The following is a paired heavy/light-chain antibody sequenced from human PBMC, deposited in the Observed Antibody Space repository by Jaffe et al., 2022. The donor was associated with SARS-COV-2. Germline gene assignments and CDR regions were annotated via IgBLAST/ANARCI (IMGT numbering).Heavy chain of an antibody. CDR1: GFTFSSYS. J-gene: IGHJ4*01. D-gene: IGHD2-15*01. CDR2: ISSSRSPT. Sequence: EVQLVESGGGLVQPGGSLRLSCAASGFTFSSYSMTWVRQAPGKGLEWISYISSSRSPTYYADSVKGRFTISSDNAKNSLYLQMNSLRAEDTAVYYCARGLKEVGAANFDYWGRGTLVTVSS. CDR3: ARGLKEVGAANFDY. V-gene: IGHV3-48*01.
Light chain of an antibody. V-gene: IGKV3-20*01. CDR3: QQYGSSQWT. Sequence: ETVLTQSPGTLSLSPGERATLSCRASQSVSSSYLAWYQQKPGQAPRLLIYGASRRATGIPDRFSGSGSGTDFSLTISRLEPEDFAVYYCQQYGSSQWTFGQGTKVEIK. CDR1: QSVSSSY. CDR2: GAS. J-gene: IGKJ1*01.